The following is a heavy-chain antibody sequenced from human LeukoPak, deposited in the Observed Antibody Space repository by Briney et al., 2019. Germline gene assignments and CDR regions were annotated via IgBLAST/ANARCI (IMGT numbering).Heavy chain of an antibody. J-gene: IGHJ4*02. CDR2: ISAYNGNT. CDR1: GYTFTSYG. CDR3: ARVANYYDSSGYYYYFDY. V-gene: IGHV1-18*01. D-gene: IGHD3-22*01. Sequence: GASVKVSCKASGYTFTSYGISWVRQAPGQGLEWMGWISAYNGNTNYAQKLQGRVTMTTDTSTSTAYMELRGLRSDDTAVYYCARVANYYDSSGYYYYFDYWGQGTLVTVSS.